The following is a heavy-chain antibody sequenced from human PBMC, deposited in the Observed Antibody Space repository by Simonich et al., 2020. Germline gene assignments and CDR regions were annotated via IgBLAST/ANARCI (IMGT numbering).Heavy chain of an antibody. Sequence: EVQLVQSGAEVKKPGATVKISCKVSGYTFTDYYMHWVQQAPGKGIVGRGHFGQEEGEKIYTEKCQGRETITADTSTDTAYMELSSLRSEDTAVYYCATGFEYSSSSWAFDIWGQGTMVTVSS. CDR1: GYTFTDYY. V-gene: IGHV1-69-2*01. D-gene: IGHD6-6*01. CDR2: FGQEEGEK. CDR3: ATGFEYSSSSWAFDI. J-gene: IGHJ3*02.